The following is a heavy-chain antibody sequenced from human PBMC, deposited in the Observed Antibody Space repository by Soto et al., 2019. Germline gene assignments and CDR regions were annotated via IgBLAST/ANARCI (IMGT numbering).Heavy chain of an antibody. D-gene: IGHD6-13*01. CDR3: ARGKGSSWYYPYYFDY. J-gene: IGHJ4*02. Sequence: QLQLQESGSGLVKPSQTLSLTCAVSGGSISSGGYSWSWIRQPPGKGLEWIGYIYHSGSTYYNPSLKSRVTISVDRSKNQFSLKLSSVTAADTAVYYCARGKGSSWYYPYYFDYWGQGTLVTVSS. CDR1: GGSISSGGYS. V-gene: IGHV4-30-2*01. CDR2: IYHSGST.